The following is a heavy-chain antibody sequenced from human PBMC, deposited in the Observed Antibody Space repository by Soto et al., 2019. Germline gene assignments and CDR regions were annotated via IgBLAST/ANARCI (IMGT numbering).Heavy chain of an antibody. CDR1: GFTFSSYG. Sequence: PGGSLRLSCAASGFTFSSYGMHWVRQAPGKGLEWVAVIWYDGSNKYYADSVKGRFTISRDNSKNTLYLQMNSLRAEDTAVYYCAKDDYGDGFYYMDVWGKGTTVTVSS. D-gene: IGHD4-17*01. CDR3: AKDDYGDGFYYMDV. CDR2: IWYDGSNK. V-gene: IGHV3-30*02. J-gene: IGHJ6*03.